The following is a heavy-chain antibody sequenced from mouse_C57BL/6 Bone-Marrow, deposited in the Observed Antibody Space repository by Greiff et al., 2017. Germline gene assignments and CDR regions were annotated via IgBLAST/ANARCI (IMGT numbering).Heavy chain of an antibody. V-gene: IGHV1-69*01. Sequence: QVQLQQPGAELVMPGASVKLSCKASGYTFTSYWMHWVKQRPGQGLEWIGEIDPSDSYTNSNQKFKGKSTLTVDKSSSTAYMQLSSLTSEDSAVYDCAVTGNGGYWGQGTTLTVSS. J-gene: IGHJ2*01. CDR1: GYTFTSYW. D-gene: IGHD4-1*01. CDR3: AVTGNGGY. CDR2: IDPSDSYT.